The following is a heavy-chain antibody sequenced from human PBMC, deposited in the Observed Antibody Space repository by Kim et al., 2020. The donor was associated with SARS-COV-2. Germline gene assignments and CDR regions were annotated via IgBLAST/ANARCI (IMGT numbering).Heavy chain of an antibody. J-gene: IGHJ4*02. CDR3: AKSMAYYYDSSGSYYFDY. CDR2: TSGSGDYT. V-gene: IGHV3-23*01. CDR1: GFTFSSYA. Sequence: GGSLRLSCAASGFTFSSYAMSWVRQAPGKGLEWVSGTSGSGDYTYYADSVKGRFSISRDNSKNTLYLQMTSLRAEDTAVYYCAKSMAYYYDSSGSYYFDYWGQGTLVTVSS. D-gene: IGHD3-22*01.